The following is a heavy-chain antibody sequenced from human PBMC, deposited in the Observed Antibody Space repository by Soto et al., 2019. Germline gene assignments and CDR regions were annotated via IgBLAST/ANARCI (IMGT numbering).Heavy chain of an antibody. D-gene: IGHD2-15*01. V-gene: IGHV1-8*01. J-gene: IGHJ4*02. Sequence: QVQLVQSGAEVKKPGASVKVSCKASGYTFTSYDINWVRQATGQGLEWMGGLNPNSGSTGYAQKCPGRVTMTRNTPISTAYMELSSLRSDDTAVYYCARVSTRRYSSVWYWGQGTLVTVSS. CDR3: ARVSTRRYSSVWY. CDR2: LNPNSGST. CDR1: GYTFTSYD.